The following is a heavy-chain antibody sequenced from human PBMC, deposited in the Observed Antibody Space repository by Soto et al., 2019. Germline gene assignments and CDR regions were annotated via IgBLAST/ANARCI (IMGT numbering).Heavy chain of an antibody. D-gene: IGHD5-12*01. CDR1: GFTFSSYG. CDR2: ISYDGSNK. J-gene: IGHJ4*02. V-gene: IGHV3-30*18. Sequence: QVQLVESGGGVVQPGRSLRLSCAASGFTFSSYGMHWVRQAPGKGLEWVAVISYDGSNKYYADSVKGRFTISRDNSKNTLYLHMNSLRAEDTAVYYCAKAPYSGYEIDYWGQGTLVTVSS. CDR3: AKAPYSGYEIDY.